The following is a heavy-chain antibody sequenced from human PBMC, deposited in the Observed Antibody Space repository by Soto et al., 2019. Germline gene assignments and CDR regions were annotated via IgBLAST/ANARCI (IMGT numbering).Heavy chain of an antibody. CDR1: GYTFTSYY. CDR2: INPSGGST. D-gene: IGHD2-2*01. V-gene: IGHV1-46*01. Sequence: ASVKVSCKASGYTFTSYYMHCVRQAPGQGLEWMGIINPSGGSTSYAQKFQGRVTMTRDTSTSTVYMELSSLRSEDTAVYYCARSLGGHYIVLVPEERVWDPMDVWGQGTTVTVS. CDR3: ARSLGGHYIVLVPEERVWDPMDV. J-gene: IGHJ6*02.